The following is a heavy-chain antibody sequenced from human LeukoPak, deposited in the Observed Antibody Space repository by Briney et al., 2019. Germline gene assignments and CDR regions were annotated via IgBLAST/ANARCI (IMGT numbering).Heavy chain of an antibody. J-gene: IGHJ4*02. V-gene: IGHV3-21*01. CDR2: ISSSSSYI. D-gene: IGHD3-22*01. CDR3: ARLPHYYDSQPFDY. CDR1: GFTFSSYR. Sequence: GGSLRLSCAASGFTFSSYRMNWVRQAPGKGLEWVSSISSSSSYIYYADSVKGRFTISRDNAKNSLYLQMNSLRAEDTAVYYCARLPHYYDSQPFDYWGQGTLVTVSS.